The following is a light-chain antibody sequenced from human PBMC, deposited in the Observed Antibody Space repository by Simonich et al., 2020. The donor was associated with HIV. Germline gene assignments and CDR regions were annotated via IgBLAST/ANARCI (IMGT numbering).Light chain of an antibody. V-gene: IGKV4-1*01. CDR2: WAS. CDR3: QQYYSTPYT. CDR1: QSVLYSANNKNY. Sequence: VMTQSPAPLAVSLGERAPINCKTSQSVLYSANNKNYLAWYQQKPGQPPKLLIYWASTRESGVPDRFSGSGSGTDFTLTISSLQAEDVAVYYCQQYYSTPYTFGQGTKLEIK. J-gene: IGKJ2*01.